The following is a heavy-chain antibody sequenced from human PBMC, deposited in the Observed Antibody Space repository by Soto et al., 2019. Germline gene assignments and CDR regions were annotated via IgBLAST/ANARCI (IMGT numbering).Heavy chain of an antibody. D-gene: IGHD2-15*01. V-gene: IGHV1-2*04. CDR3: ARDHRGCNARPAPLDY. CDR2: INPNSGGT. Sequence: GASVKVSCKASGYTFTGYYMHWVRQAPGQGLEWMGWINPNSGGTNYAQKFQGWVTMTRDTSISTAYMELSRLRSDDTAVYYCARDHRGCNARPAPLDYWGQGTLVTVSS. J-gene: IGHJ4*02. CDR1: GYTFTGYY.